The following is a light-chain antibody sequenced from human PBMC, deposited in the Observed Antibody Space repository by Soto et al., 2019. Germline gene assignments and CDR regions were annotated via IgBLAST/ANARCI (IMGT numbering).Light chain of an antibody. CDR1: SSNIGSNY. Sequence: QSVLTQPPSASGTPGQRVTISCSGSSSNIGSNYVYWYQQVPGTDPRLLMYRASQRPSGVPDRFSGSKSGTSASLAISGLRSEDEADYYCAAWDDTLNGLVFGGGTKVTVL. CDR2: RAS. J-gene: IGLJ2*01. V-gene: IGLV1-47*01. CDR3: AAWDDTLNGLV.